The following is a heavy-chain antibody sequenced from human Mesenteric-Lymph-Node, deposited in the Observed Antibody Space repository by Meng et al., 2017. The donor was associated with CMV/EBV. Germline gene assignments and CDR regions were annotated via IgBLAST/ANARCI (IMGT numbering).Heavy chain of an antibody. Sequence: SETLSLTCTVSGYSISSGYYWGWIRQPPGKGLEWIGNIYNSGNAYYNPSLRSRVTISVDTSKNQFSLRLSSVTAADTAVYYCAREGLDSPMATKDYWGQGTLVTVSS. CDR3: AREGLDSPMATKDY. D-gene: IGHD5-18*01. J-gene: IGHJ4*02. V-gene: IGHV4-38-2*02. CDR2: IYNSGNA. CDR1: GYSISSGYY.